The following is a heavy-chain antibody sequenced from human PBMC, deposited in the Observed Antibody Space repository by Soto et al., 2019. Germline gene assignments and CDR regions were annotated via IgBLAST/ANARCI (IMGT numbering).Heavy chain of an antibody. CDR1: GGSISSGGYY. CDR2: IYYSGST. V-gene: IGHV4-31*03. D-gene: IGHD3-10*01. J-gene: IGHJ5*02. CDR3: AREKITWVRGVNVTLFDP. Sequence: QVQLQEAGPGLVKPSQTLSLTCTISGGSISSGGYYWSWIRQHAGKGLEWIGYIYYSGSTYYNPSTRNRVTLSVGPSKTQFSLKMRSVTAADTAGYYCAREKITWVRGVNVTLFDPWGRGNLVTVSS.